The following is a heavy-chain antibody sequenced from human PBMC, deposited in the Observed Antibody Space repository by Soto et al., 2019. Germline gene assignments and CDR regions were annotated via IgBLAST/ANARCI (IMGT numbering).Heavy chain of an antibody. D-gene: IGHD4-4*01. CDR1: GGSVSSYY. Sequence: PSETLSLTCTVSGGSVSSYYWGWIRQPPGKGLEWIGYIYYSGSTKYNPSLKSRVTMPVDTSNNQFSLKVSTVTAAYTSVYYCARHSNRNYGLYYFDFWGLGALVTVSS. CDR3: ARHSNRNYGLYYFDF. J-gene: IGHJ4*02. CDR2: IYYSGST. V-gene: IGHV4-59*08.